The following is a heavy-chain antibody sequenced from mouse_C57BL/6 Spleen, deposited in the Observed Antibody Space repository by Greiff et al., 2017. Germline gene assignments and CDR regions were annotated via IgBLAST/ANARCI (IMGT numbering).Heavy chain of an antibody. V-gene: IGHV1-54*01. CDR2: INPGSGGT. Sequence: QVQLKQSGAELVRPGTSVKVSCKASGYAFTNYLIEWVKQRPGQGLEWIGVINPGSGGTNYNEKFKGKATLTADKSSSTAYMQLSSLTSEDSAVYFCARRTYYSNYWGQGTTLTVSS. J-gene: IGHJ2*01. D-gene: IGHD2-5*01. CDR1: GYAFTNYL. CDR3: ARRTYYSNY.